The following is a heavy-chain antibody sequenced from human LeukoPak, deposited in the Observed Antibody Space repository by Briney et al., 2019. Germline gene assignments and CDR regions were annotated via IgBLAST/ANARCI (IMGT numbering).Heavy chain of an antibody. CDR1: GGSISSYY. CDR2: IYYSGST. Sequence: PSETLSLTCAVSGGSISSYYWSWIRQPPGKGLEWIGYIYYSGSTNYNPSLKSRVTISVDTSKNQFSLKLSSVTAADTAVYYCARASSYYDSSGYYYYYYYMDVWGKGTTVTISS. V-gene: IGHV4-59*01. CDR3: ARASSYYDSSGYYYYYYYMDV. D-gene: IGHD3-22*01. J-gene: IGHJ6*03.